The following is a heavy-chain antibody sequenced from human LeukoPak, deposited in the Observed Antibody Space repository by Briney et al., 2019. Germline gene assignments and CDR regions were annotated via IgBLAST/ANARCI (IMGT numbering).Heavy chain of an antibody. CDR1: GSDFSSHN. D-gene: IGHD3-10*01. CDR3: ARDLSYGSGEF. CDR2: ISRNSRTT. J-gene: IGHJ4*02. Sequence: GGSLRLSCAVSGSDFSSHNFHWVRQAPGKGLEWVSFISRNSRTTYYADSVKGRFIISRDDSKNTLFLQMNSLRAEDTAVYFCARDLSYGSGEFWGQGTLVTVSS. V-gene: IGHV3-48*01.